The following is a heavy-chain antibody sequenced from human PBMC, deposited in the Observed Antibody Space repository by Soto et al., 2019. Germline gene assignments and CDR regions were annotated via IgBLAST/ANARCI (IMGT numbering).Heavy chain of an antibody. D-gene: IGHD3-22*01. J-gene: IGHJ4*02. CDR1: GFTFSDYW. CDR3: AGVARRDSRYSQADY. V-gene: IGHV3-7*01. CDR2: IKQDGSEK. Sequence: EVQLVDSGGGLVQPGGSLRLSCAASGFTFSDYWMSWVRQAPGKGLEWVANIKQDGSEKYYVDSVKGRFTISRDNTNNSLYLQMNSLRAGDTAVYFCAGVARRDSRYSQADYWGQGTLVTVSS.